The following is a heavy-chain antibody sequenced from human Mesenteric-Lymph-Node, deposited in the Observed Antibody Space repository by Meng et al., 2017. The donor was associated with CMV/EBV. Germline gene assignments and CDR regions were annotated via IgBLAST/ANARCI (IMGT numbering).Heavy chain of an antibody. Sequence: GESLKISCAASGFTSSSYSMNWVRQAPGKGLEWVSSISSSSSYIYYADSVKGRFTISRDNAKNSLYLQMNSLRAEDTAVYYCAREYCSSTSCREYYYYYYGMDVWGQGTTVTVSS. D-gene: IGHD2-2*01. J-gene: IGHJ6*02. CDR3: AREYCSSTSCREYYYYYYGMDV. CDR1: GFTSSSYS. V-gene: IGHV3-21*01. CDR2: ISSSSSYI.